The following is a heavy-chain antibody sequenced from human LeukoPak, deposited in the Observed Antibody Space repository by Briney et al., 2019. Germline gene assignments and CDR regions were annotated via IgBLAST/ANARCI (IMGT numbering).Heavy chain of an antibody. J-gene: IGHJ4*02. D-gene: IGHD6-13*01. CDR2: IYPRDGST. CDR1: GYTFTSNY. Sequence: GASVKVSCKASGYTFTSNYIHWVRQAPGQGLEWMGMIYPRDGSTSYAQKFQGRVTVTRDTSTSTVHMELSGLRSEDTAVYYCATGIAAAGFDYWGQGTLVTVSS. CDR3: ATGIAAAGFDY. V-gene: IGHV1-46*01.